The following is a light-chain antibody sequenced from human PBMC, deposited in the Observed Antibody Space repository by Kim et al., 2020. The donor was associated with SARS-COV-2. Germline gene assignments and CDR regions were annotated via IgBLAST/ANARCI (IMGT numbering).Light chain of an antibody. CDR1: TSNIGKNA. J-gene: IGLJ3*02. CDR2: SND. CDR3: AVWDDSLNAWV. V-gene: IGLV1-36*01. Sequence: QPVLTQPPSVSEAPRQRVTISCSGTTSNIGKNAVNWYQQFPGKAPKLLIYSNDVLPSGVSDRFSGSKSGTSASLAISGLQSEDEADYYCAVWDDSLNAWVFGGGTQLTVL.